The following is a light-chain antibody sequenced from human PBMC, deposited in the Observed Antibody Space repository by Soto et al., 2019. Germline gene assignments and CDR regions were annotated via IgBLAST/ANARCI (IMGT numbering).Light chain of an antibody. Sequence: DVVMTQSPLSLPVTLGQTASISCRSSLSLVYSDGNTYLNWFYQRPGQSPRRLFYKVSNRDSGVPDRFSASGSVTDFTLRINRVEAEDVGVYYCLQGSHWPPTFGQGTTVEIK. CDR1: LSLVYSDGNTY. V-gene: IGKV2-30*01. CDR3: LQGSHWPPT. CDR2: KVS. J-gene: IGKJ1*01.